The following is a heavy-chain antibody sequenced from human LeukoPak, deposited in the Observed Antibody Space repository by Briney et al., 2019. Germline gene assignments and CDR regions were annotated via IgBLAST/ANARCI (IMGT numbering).Heavy chain of an antibody. Sequence: PGGSLRLSCAASGFSFSTYGMHWVRQAPGKGLEWVAVISYDGSNKYYADSVKGRFTISRDNSKNTLYLQMNNLRAEDTAVYHCASDELWFGELGPSCGMDVWGQGTTVTVSS. CDR2: ISYDGSNK. V-gene: IGHV3-30-3*01. D-gene: IGHD3-10*01. CDR3: ASDELWFGELGPSCGMDV. CDR1: GFSFSTYG. J-gene: IGHJ6*02.